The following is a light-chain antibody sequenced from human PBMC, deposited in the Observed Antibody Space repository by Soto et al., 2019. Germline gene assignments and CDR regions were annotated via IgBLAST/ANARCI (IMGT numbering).Light chain of an antibody. Sequence: EVVLTQYKGTLSLSPGERGTLSCRASQSVSSGYLAWYQQKPGQAPRLLIYAASRRATGIPDRFSGSGSGTDFTLTISRLEPEDFAVYYCQQYGSSPWTFGQGTKVDIK. J-gene: IGKJ1*01. CDR1: QSVSSGY. V-gene: IGKV3-20*01. CDR2: AAS. CDR3: QQYGSSPWT.